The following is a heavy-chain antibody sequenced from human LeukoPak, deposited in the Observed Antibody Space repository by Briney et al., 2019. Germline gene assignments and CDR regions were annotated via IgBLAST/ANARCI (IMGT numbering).Heavy chain of an antibody. V-gene: IGHV3-15*01. D-gene: IGHD3-10*01. Sequence: PGGSLRLSCAASGFTFSNAWMSWVRQAPGKGLEWVGRIKSKPDGGTTDYAAPVKGRFTISRDDSKNTLYLQMNSLKTEDTAVYYCTTSSGLMVRGVVVSSWDYWGQGTLVTVSS. J-gene: IGHJ4*02. CDR1: GFTFSNAW. CDR3: TTSSGLMVRGVVVSSWDY. CDR2: IKSKPDGGTT.